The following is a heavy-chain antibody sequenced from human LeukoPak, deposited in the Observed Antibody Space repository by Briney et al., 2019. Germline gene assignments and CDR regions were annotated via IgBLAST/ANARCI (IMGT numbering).Heavy chain of an antibody. J-gene: IGHJ5*02. CDR1: GFTFSSYW. D-gene: IGHD2-15*01. CDR2: IHSDGTTT. V-gene: IGHV3-74*01. CDR3: ARGRYCTVGSCSSAWFDP. Sequence: QTGGSLRLSCAASGFTFSSYWMHWVRQAPGKGLVWVSRIHSDGTTTSYADSVKGRLTVSRDNAKNTLYLQMNSLRAEDTAVYYCARGRYCTVGSCSSAWFDPWGQGALVTVSS.